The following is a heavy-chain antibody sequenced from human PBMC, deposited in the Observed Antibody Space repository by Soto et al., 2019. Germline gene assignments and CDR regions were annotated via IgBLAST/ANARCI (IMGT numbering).Heavy chain of an antibody. D-gene: IGHD2-2*01. J-gene: IGHJ5*02. CDR3: ARGRVSSTSCSFDP. V-gene: IGHV1-69*13. Sequence: ASVKVSCKASGGTFSSYAISWVRQAPGQGLEWMGGIIPIFGTANYAQKFQGRVTITADESTSTAYMELSSLRSEDTAVYYCARGRVSSTSCSFDPWGQGTLVTVSS. CDR1: GGTFSSYA. CDR2: IIPIFGTA.